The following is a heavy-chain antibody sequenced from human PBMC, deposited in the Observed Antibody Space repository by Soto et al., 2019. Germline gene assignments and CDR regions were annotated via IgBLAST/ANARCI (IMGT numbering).Heavy chain of an antibody. J-gene: IGHJ4*02. CDR3: ARDTNGLHY. Sequence: EVQLVESGGGLVQPGGALRQSCAASGLIFSNYKMHWVRQAPGKGLVWVSRISTDGSITDYADSVKGRFTVSRDNAKNTLYLQMNSLRVDDTAVYHCARDTNGLHYWGQGTLVTVSS. CDR2: ISTDGSIT. CDR1: GLIFSNYK. D-gene: IGHD2-8*01. V-gene: IGHV3-74*01.